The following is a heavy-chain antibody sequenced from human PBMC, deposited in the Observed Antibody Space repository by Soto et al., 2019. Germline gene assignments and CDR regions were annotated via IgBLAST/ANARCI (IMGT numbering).Heavy chain of an antibody. CDR3: ARDLRSGLDY. CDR2: IIPIFGTA. D-gene: IGHD6-19*01. V-gene: IGHV1-69*13. Sequence: AASVKVSCKASGGTFSSYAISWVRQAPGQGLEWMGGIIPIFGTANYAQKFQGRVTITADESTSTAYMELSSLRSEDTAVYYCARDLRSGLDYWGQGTLVTVSS. J-gene: IGHJ4*02. CDR1: GGTFSSYA.